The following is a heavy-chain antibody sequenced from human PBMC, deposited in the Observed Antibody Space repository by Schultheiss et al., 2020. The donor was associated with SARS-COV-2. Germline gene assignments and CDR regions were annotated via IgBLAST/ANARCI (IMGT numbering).Heavy chain of an antibody. J-gene: IGHJ4*02. CDR3: ARGNDFVYFFDS. Sequence: SETLSLTCTVSGVSISDYFWSWLRQPPGRGLEWIGSIYYSGSTYYNPSLKSRVTISLDTSKNQLSLELMTVTAADTAIYYCARGNDFVYFFDSWGQGTLVTVAS. V-gene: IGHV4-59*08. CDR2: IYYSGST. CDR1: GVSISDYF. D-gene: IGHD3-3*01.